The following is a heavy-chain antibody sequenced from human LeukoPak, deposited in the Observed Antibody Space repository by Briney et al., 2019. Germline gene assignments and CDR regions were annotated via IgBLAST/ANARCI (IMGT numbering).Heavy chain of an antibody. J-gene: IGHJ4*02. V-gene: IGHV3-23*01. CDR2: ISGDAANT. D-gene: IGHD5-18*01. Sequence: GGSLRLSRAASGFTFTGYAMSWLRQAPGKGLEFVSAISGDAANTFYADSVKGRFTVSRDNAKNSLYLQMNSLRAEDTAVYYCARATPDTAMVGDYWGQGTLVTVSS. CDR1: GFTFTGYA. CDR3: ARATPDTAMVGDY.